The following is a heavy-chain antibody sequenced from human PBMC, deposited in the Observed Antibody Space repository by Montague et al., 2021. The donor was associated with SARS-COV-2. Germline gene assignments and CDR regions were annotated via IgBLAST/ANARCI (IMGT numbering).Heavy chain of an antibody. CDR2: IYYSATT. D-gene: IGHD1-26*01. J-gene: IGHJ5*02. CDR1: GGSITNCY. CDR3: ARLRRGTYYVSFDP. V-gene: IGHV4-59*12. Sequence: SETLSLTCTVSGGSITNCYWTWIRQPPGRGLEWIGYIYYSATTNYNPSLKSRVTMSIDTSKNQFSLSLTSVTAADSAVYYCARLRRGTYYVSFDPWGQGTLVSVSS.